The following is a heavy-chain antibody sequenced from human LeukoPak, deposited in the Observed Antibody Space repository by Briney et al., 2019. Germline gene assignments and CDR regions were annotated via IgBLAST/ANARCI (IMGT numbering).Heavy chain of an antibody. Sequence: GGSLRLSCKASGFTFSNYAMSWVRQAPGKGLEWVSAISGSGGSTYYADSVKGRFTISRDNSKNTLYLQMNSLRAEDTAVYYCAKGAGYCSSTSCPPPPYYFDYWGQGTLVTVSS. CDR1: GFTFSNYA. CDR2: ISGSGGST. V-gene: IGHV3-23*01. CDR3: AKGAGYCSSTSCPPPPYYFDY. D-gene: IGHD2-2*03. J-gene: IGHJ4*02.